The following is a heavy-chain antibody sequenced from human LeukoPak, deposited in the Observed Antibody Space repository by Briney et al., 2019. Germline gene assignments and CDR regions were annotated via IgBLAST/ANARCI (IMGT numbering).Heavy chain of an antibody. CDR2: IYSCGST. Sequence: GGSLRLSCAASGFTLSWHYISRVRPAPGKGLEGVSVIYSCGSTYYAGCVKERFTIPRHNSNNTLYLYINSLTAKETPVYYCARSGYSSGWYSLTFDYWGQGTLVTVSS. J-gene: IGHJ4*02. V-gene: IGHV3-53*04. CDR1: GFTLSWHY. CDR3: ARSGYSSGWYSLTFDY. D-gene: IGHD6-19*01.